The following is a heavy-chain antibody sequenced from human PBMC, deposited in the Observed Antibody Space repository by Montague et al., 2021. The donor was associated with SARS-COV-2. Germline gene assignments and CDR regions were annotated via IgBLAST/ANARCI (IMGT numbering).Heavy chain of an antibody. CDR1: GFTFSSYW. D-gene: IGHD6-19*01. CDR2: IKQDGSEK. J-gene: IGHJ4*02. V-gene: IGHV3-7*01. CDR3: ASPYRSGWGVGVYYFDY. Sequence: SLRLSCAASGFTFSSYWMSWVRQAPGKGLEWVANIKQDGSEKYNVDSVKGRFTISRDNAKNSLYLQMNSLRAEDTAVYYCASPYRSGWGVGVYYFDYWGQGTLVTVSS.